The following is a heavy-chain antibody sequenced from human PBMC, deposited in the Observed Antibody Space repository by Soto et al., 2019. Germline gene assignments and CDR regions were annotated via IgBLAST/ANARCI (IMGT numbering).Heavy chain of an antibody. CDR1: SGSISSSNW. V-gene: IGHV4-4*02. CDR2: IYHSGST. J-gene: IGHJ4*02. Sequence: QVQLQESGPGLVKPSGTLSLTCAVSSGSISSSNWWNWVRQPPGKGLEWIGEIYHSGSTNYNPSLKSRATISVDTSKNQFSLKLNSVTAADTAVYYCARVGGSGSYRPFDYWGQGTLVIVSS. CDR3: ARVGGSGSYRPFDY. D-gene: IGHD3-16*02.